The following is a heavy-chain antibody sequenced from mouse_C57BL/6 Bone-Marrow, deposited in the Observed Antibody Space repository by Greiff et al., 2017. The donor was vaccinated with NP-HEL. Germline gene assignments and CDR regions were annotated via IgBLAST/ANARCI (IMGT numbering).Heavy chain of an antibody. J-gene: IGHJ2*01. Sequence: QVQLQQSGAELVKPGASVKLSCKASGYTFTSYWMHWVKQRPGQGLEWIGMIHPNSGSTNYNEKFKSKATLTVDKSSSTAYMQLSSLTSEDSAVYYCARRKIYYDYARGYFDYWGQGTTLTVSS. CDR1: GYTFTSYW. D-gene: IGHD2-4*01. CDR2: IHPNSGST. CDR3: ARRKIYYDYARGYFDY. V-gene: IGHV1-64*01.